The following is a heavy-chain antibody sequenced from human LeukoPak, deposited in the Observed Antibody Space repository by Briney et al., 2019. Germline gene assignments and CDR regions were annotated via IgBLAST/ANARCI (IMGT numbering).Heavy chain of an antibody. J-gene: IGHJ4*02. D-gene: IGHD1-26*01. Sequence: SETLSLTCSVSDYSISRGYYWGWIRQPPGKGLEWIGSIYYSGSTYYNPSLKSRVTISVDTSKNQFSLKLSSVTAADTAVYYCARKSGNYYVFDYWGQGTLVTVSS. CDR3: ARKSGNYYVFDY. V-gene: IGHV4-38-2*02. CDR2: IYYSGST. CDR1: DYSISRGYY.